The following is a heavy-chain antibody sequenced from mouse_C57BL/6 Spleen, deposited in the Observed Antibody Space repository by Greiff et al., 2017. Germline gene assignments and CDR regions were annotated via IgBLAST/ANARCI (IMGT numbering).Heavy chain of an antibody. Sequence: QVQLQQPGAELVKPGASVKLSCKASGYTFTSYWMQWVKQRPGQGLEWIGEIDPSDSYTNYNQKFKGKATLTVDTSSSTAYMQLSSLTSEDSAVXYCARRGTTVVADYWGQGTTLTVSA. V-gene: IGHV1-50*01. CDR1: GYTFTSYW. CDR3: ARRGTTVVADY. D-gene: IGHD1-1*01. CDR2: IDPSDSYT. J-gene: IGHJ2*01.